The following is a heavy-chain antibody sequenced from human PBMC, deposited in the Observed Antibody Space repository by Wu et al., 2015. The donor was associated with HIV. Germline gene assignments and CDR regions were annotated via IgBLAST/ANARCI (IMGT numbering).Heavy chain of an antibody. J-gene: IGHJ4*02. CDR2: FDPEDGET. CDR1: GYTLTDLS. V-gene: IGHV1-24*01. D-gene: IGHD4-17*01. CDR3: ATDSTDSSDRKPLFDSV. Sequence: QVHLVQSGAEVKKPGASVKVSCKVSGYTLTDLSMHWVRQRPGKGLEWMGNFDPEDGETVYAHKFQGRLTMTKDTSRDTAYMELSSLRSEDTAIYYCATDSTDSSDRKPLFDSVGAPGTLGHRLL.